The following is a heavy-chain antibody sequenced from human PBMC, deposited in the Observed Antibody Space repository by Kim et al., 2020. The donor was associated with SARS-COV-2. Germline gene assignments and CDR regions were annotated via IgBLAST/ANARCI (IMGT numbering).Heavy chain of an antibody. D-gene: IGHD2-2*01. Sequence: GGSLRLSCAASGFTFSNAWMSWVRQAPGKGLEWVGRIKSKTDGGTTDYAAPVKGRFTISRDDSKNTLYLQMNSLKTEDTAVYYCTTRRLYCSSTSCYKPDYGMDVWGQGTTVTVSS. CDR3: TTRRLYCSSTSCYKPDYGMDV. J-gene: IGHJ6*02. V-gene: IGHV3-15*01. CDR1: GFTFSNAW. CDR2: IKSKTDGGTT.